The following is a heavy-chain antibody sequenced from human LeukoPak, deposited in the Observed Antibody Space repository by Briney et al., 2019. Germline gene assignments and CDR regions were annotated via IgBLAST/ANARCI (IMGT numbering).Heavy chain of an antibody. CDR3: ARGVDTAMAPRFDY. V-gene: IGHV1-2*02. CDR1: GYTLTGYY. J-gene: IGHJ4*02. Sequence: ASVKVSCKASGYTLTGYYMHWVRQAPGQGLEWLAWINPNSGGTNYAQKFQGRVTMTRDTSISTAYMELSRLRSDDTAVYYCARGVDTAMAPRFDYWGQGTLIIVCS. D-gene: IGHD5-18*01. CDR2: INPNSGGT.